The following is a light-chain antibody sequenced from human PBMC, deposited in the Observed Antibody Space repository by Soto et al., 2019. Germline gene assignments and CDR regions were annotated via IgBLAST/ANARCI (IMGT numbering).Light chain of an antibody. CDR2: WAS. CDR3: QQYYSTPKT. CDR1: QRVLYSSNNKNY. V-gene: IGKV4-1*01. Sequence: DIVMTQSPDSLAVSLGERVTINCKSSQRVLYSSNNKNYLAWYQQKPGPPPKLLIYWASTRESGVPDRFSGSGSGTDFTLSISSLQAEDVAVYYCQQYYSTPKTFGQGTKVEIK. J-gene: IGKJ1*01.